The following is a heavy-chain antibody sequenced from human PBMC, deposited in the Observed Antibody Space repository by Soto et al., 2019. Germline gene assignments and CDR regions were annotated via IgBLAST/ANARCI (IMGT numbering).Heavy chain of an antibody. J-gene: IGHJ4*02. D-gene: IGHD6-19*01. CDR3: AKDLGQWTTIEYYLDH. V-gene: IGHV3-30*18. CDR2: ISYDGRSA. CDR1: GFTFSSHP. Sequence: QVQLVESGGGVIQPGGSLRLSCAASGFTFSSHPMHWVRQSPGKGLEWLAVISYDGRSAYYSDSVKGRFTVSRDNSKXXLYLXKDSLRGEDSAIYYCAKDLGQWTTIEYYLDHWGQGARVTVSS.